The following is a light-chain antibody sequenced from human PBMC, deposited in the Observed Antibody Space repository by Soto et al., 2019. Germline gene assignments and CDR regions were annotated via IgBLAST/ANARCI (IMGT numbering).Light chain of an antibody. J-gene: IGKJ5*01. Sequence: EIVMAQFPETLAVSVGERSTIKCRSSQSLVHSSDNRNYLTWYQQKPGQPPKLLIYWASTRESGVPDRFSGSGSGTDFTLTISSLQAEDVAVYYCQQYYSTPITFGQGTRLEI. V-gene: IGKV4-1*01. CDR2: WAS. CDR3: QQYYSTPIT. CDR1: QSLVHSSDNRNY.